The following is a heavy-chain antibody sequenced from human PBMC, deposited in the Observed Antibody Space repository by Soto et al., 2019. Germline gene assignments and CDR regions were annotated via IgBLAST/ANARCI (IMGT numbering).Heavy chain of an antibody. CDR2: IDDSGGT. CDR1: GGSISSYY. V-gene: IGHV4-59*08. D-gene: IGHD3-10*01. J-gene: IGHJ4*02. Sequence: QVQLQESGPGLVKPSETLSLSCTVSGGSISSYYWSWIRQPPGKGLEWIGYIDDSGGTNYNPSLNSRFTISVDTSKTQFSLKLNSMTAADTAVYYCARHNYGSGSTYFDYWGQGTLVTVSS. CDR3: ARHNYGSGSTYFDY.